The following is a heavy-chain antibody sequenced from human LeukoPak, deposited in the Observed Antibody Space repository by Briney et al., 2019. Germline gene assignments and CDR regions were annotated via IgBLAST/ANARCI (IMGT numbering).Heavy chain of an antibody. D-gene: IGHD2-8*02. CDR1: GFTFSTYS. CDR2: IGPGVGTT. V-gene: IGHV3-23*01. Sequence: GGSLRLSCAASGFTFSTYSMTWVRPAPGKGLEWVSTIGPGVGTTFYADSVSGRFTISRDNSKDTVYLQMNSLRAEDTAVYHCAKGSTGPDTWGQGTMVTVSS. CDR3: AKGSTGPDT. J-gene: IGHJ3*02.